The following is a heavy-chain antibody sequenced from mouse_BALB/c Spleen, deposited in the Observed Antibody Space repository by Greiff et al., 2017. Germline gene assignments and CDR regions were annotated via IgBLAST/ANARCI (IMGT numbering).Heavy chain of an antibody. CDR2: IWSGGST. CDR1: GFSLTSYG. CDR3: ARSYYGYDNYAMDY. V-gene: IGHV2-2*02. D-gene: IGHD2-2*01. Sequence: QVQLKQSGPGLVQPSQSLSITCTVSGFSLTSYGVHWVRQSPGKGLEWLGVIWSGGSTDYNAAFISRLSISKDNSKSQVFFKMNSLQANDTAIYYCARSYYGYDNYAMDYWGQGTSVTVSS. J-gene: IGHJ4*01.